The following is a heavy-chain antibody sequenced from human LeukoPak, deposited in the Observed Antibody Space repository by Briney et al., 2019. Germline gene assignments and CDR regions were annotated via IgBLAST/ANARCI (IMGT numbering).Heavy chain of an antibody. Sequence: GGSLRLSCAASGFTFSSYAMSWVRQAPGKGLEWVSAISGSGGSTYYADSVKGRFTISRDNSKNTLYLQMNCLRAEDTAVYYCASYGGNLQIGYWGQGTLVTVSS. V-gene: IGHV3-23*01. CDR1: GFTFSSYA. J-gene: IGHJ4*02. CDR2: ISGSGGST. CDR3: ASYGGNLQIGY. D-gene: IGHD4-23*01.